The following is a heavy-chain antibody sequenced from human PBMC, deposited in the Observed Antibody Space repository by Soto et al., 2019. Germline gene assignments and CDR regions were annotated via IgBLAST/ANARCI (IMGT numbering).Heavy chain of an antibody. CDR2: IYYSGST. D-gene: IGHD3-22*01. CDR3: ARDRYYDSSGYYLFDY. V-gene: IGHV4-59*01. J-gene: IGHJ4*02. CDR1: GGYISSYY. Sequence: PSDTLSLTCTVSGGYISSYYWSWIRQPPGKGLEWIGYIYYSGSTNYNPSLKSRVTISVDTSKNQFSLKLSSVTAADTAVYYCARDRYYDSSGYYLFDYWGQGTLVTVSS.